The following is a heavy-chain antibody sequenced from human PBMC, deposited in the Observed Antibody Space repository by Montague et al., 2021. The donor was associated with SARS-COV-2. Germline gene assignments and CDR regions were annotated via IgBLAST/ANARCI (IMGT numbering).Heavy chain of an antibody. D-gene: IGHD2-2*01. CDR3: TRDVGVPLAPPYSWFDP. Sequence: SETLSLTCSVSGGSITSYNGCWIRQRAATGLEWIGSIYTSGSTNFNPNPKSRVTMTVDTSKNQFSLKLSLVTAADTAVYYCTRDVGVPLAPPYSWFDPWGQGTMVTVSS. V-gene: IGHV4-4*07. J-gene: IGHJ5*02. CDR2: IYTSGST. CDR1: GGSITSYN.